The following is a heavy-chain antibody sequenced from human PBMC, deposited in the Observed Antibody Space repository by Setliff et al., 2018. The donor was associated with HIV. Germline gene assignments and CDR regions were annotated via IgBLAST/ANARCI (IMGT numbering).Heavy chain of an antibody. D-gene: IGHD3-3*01. J-gene: IGHJ5*02. Sequence: SETLSLTCTVSDSCTYYWSWVRQPAGKGLEWIGRVSSRDDTNYNPSLKSRVTMSVDTSKNQFSLKLSSVNAADTAVYYCARYNFWSGYGNWFDPWGQGTLVTVSS. CDR2: VSSRDDT. CDR3: ARYNFWSGYGNWFDP. V-gene: IGHV4-4*07. CDR1: DSCTYY.